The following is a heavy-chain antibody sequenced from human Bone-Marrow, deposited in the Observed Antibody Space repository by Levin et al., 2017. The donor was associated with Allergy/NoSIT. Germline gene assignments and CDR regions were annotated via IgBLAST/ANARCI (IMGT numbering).Heavy chain of an antibody. CDR3: AKAAPGDAMGSFGS. CDR1: GFNFDDYA. Sequence: GGSLRLSCEVSGFNFDDYAMHWVRLAPGRGLEWVSAISYNSDHAGYADSVKGRFTISRDSAKSSLYLQMTNLRPEDTALYYCAKAAPGDAMGSFGSWGQGTLVTVSS. D-gene: IGHD2-2*01. V-gene: IGHV3-9*01. J-gene: IGHJ4*02. CDR2: ISYNSDHA.